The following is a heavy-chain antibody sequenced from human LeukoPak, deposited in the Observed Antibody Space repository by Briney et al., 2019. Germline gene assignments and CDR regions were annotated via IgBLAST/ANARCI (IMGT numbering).Heavy chain of an antibody. V-gene: IGHV4-30-4*01. J-gene: IGHJ3*02. D-gene: IGHD2-15*01. Sequence: PSETLSLTCSVSGGSISSGDYYWSWSRQPPGKGLEWIGYMYYSGTADYNPSLKSRVIMSVDTSKNQFSLKLTSVTAADTAVYYCVRDIGYCSGGDCYSYDAFDIWGQGTKVTVSS. CDR3: VRDIGYCSGGDCYSYDAFDI. CDR1: GGSISSGDYY. CDR2: MYYSGTA.